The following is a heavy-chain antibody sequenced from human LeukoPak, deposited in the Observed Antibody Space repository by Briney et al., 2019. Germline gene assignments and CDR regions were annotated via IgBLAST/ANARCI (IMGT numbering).Heavy chain of an antibody. D-gene: IGHD2-15*01. CDR1: GYTFTSYD. Sequence: APVKVSCKASGYTFTSYDIMRGSRSTRQELEWLGWMNPNSGTTGYAQKFQGRVTITRNTSISTAYMELSSLRSEDTAVYYCVRDRCGGSCYLGCWFDPWGQGTLVTVSS. CDR2: MNPNSGTT. J-gene: IGHJ5*02. V-gene: IGHV1-8*03. CDR3: VRDRCGGSCYLGCWFDP.